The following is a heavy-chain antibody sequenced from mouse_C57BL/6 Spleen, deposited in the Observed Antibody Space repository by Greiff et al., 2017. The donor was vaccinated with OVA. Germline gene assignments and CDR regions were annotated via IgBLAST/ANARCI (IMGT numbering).Heavy chain of an antibody. CDR2: IYPGNSDT. CDR1: GYTFTSYW. V-gene: IGHV1-5*01. Sequence: VQLQQSGTVLARPGASVKMSCKTSGYTFTSYWMHWVKQRPGQGLEWIGAIYPGNSDTSYNQKFKGKAKLTAVTSASTAYMELSSLTNEDSAVYYCTRPPYYGSSYGNYGGQGTTLTVSS. D-gene: IGHD1-1*01. CDR3: TRPPYYGSSYGNY. J-gene: IGHJ2*01.